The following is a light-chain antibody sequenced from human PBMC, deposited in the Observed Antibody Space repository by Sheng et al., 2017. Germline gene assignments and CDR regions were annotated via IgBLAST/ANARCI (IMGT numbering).Light chain of an antibody. J-gene: IGKJ4*01. V-gene: IGKV3-15*01. CDR2: GAS. Sequence: EIVMTQSPATLSVSPGERATLSCRASQSISFNLAWYQQQPGQVPRLLIYGASTRVTGIPARFSGSGSGTEFTLTITSLQSEDSAVYYCQQRSNWPLTFGGGTKVEI. CDR3: QQRSNWPLT. CDR1: QSISFN.